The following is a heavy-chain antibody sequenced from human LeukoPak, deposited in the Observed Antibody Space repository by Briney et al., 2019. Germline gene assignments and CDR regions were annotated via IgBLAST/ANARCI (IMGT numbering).Heavy chain of an antibody. V-gene: IGHV4-38-2*02. CDR3: ARRGNPFDY. CDR2: IHHSGST. J-gene: IGHJ4*02. Sequence: SQTLSLTCSVSGYSISSDYYWGWIRQPPGKGLEWIGSIHHSGSTYYNPSLKSRVTISVDTSKNQFSLRVTSVTAPDTSGYYCARRGNPFDYWGQGTLVTVSS. CDR1: GYSISSDYY.